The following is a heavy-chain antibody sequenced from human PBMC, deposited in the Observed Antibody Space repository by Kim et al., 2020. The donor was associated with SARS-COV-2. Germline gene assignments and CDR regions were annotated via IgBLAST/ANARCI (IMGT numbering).Heavy chain of an antibody. CDR1: EYSLTELS. Sequence: ASVKVSCKVSEYSLTELSMHWVRQAPGKGLEWMGGFDPEHGETIYAQRFQGRVTMTEDTSTDTAYMELSSLRSEDTAVYYCTTFPAVAGPEFPLYYFDFWGQGTLVTVSS. CDR2: FDPEHGET. V-gene: IGHV1-24*01. J-gene: IGHJ4*02. D-gene: IGHD6-19*01. CDR3: TTFPAVAGPEFPLYYFDF.